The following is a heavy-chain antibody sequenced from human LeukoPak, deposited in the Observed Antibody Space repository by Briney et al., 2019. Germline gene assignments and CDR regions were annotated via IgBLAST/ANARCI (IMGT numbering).Heavy chain of an antibody. J-gene: IGHJ6*02. V-gene: IGHV1-2*04. CDR3: ARVSRYCSSTSCYGGDYGMDV. CDR1: GYTFTGYY. CDR2: INPNSGGT. Sequence: ASVKVSCKASGYTFTGYYMHWVRQAPGQGLEWMGWINPNSGGTNYAQKFQGWVTMTRDTSISTAYMELSRLRSDDTAVYYCARVSRYCSSTSCYGGDYGMDVWGQGTTVTVSS. D-gene: IGHD2-2*01.